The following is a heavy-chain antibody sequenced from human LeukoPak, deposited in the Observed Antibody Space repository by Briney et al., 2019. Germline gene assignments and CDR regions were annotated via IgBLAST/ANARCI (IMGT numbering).Heavy chain of an antibody. CDR3: ASEGSYSYGRGSWFDP. V-gene: IGHV4-59*01. Sequence: PSETLSLTCTVSGGPISSYYWSWIRQPPGKGLEWIGYIYYSGSTNYNPSLKSRVTISVDTSKNQFSLKLSSVTAADTAVYYCASEGSYSYGRGSWFDPWGQGTLVTVSS. D-gene: IGHD5-18*01. CDR1: GGPISSYY. J-gene: IGHJ5*02. CDR2: IYYSGST.